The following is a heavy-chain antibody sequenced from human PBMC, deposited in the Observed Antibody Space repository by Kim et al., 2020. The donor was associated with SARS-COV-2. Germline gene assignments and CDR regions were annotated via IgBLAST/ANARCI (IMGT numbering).Heavy chain of an antibody. CDR3: ARGRGYYYGSGSYRRVSYFDY. CDR2: INHSGST. J-gene: IGHJ4*02. Sequence: SETLSLTCAVYGGSFSGYYWSWIRQPPGKGLEWIGEINHSGSTNYNPSLKSRVTISVDTSKNQFSLKLSSVTAADTAVYYWARGRGYYYGSGSYRRVSYFDYWGQGTLVTVSS. V-gene: IGHV4-34*01. D-gene: IGHD3-10*01. CDR1: GGSFSGYY.